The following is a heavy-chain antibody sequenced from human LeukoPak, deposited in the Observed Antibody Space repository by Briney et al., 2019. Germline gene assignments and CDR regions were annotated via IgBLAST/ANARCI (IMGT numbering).Heavy chain of an antibody. Sequence: ASVKVSCKASGYTFTGYYMHWVRQAPGQGLEWMGWINPNSGGTNYAQKFQGRVTMTRDTSISTAYMELSRLRSDDTAVYYCARVRRVTGRSYYFDYWGQGTLVTVSS. V-gene: IGHV1-2*02. CDR3: ARVRRVTGRSYYFDY. CDR1: GYTFTGYY. CDR2: INPNSGGT. J-gene: IGHJ4*02. D-gene: IGHD1-20*01.